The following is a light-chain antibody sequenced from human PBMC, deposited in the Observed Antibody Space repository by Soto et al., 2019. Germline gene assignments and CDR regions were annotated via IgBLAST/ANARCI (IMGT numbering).Light chain of an antibody. Sequence: QSVLTQPASVSGSPGQSITVSCTGTSSDVGGYNYVSWYQQHPGKAPKVIIYDVTTRPSGVPDRFSGSKSGNTASLTISGLQAEDEADYYCSSHAGSSVVFGTGTKVTVL. CDR1: SSDVGGYNY. CDR3: SSHAGSSVV. J-gene: IGLJ1*01. CDR2: DVT. V-gene: IGLV2-11*01.